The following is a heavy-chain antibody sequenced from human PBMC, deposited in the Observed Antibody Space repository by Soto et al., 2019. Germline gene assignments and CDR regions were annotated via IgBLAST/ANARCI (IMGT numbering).Heavy chain of an antibody. CDR1: GFTFSSYA. D-gene: IGHD6-19*01. Sequence: AGGSLRLSCAASGFTFSSYAMSWVRQAPGKGLEWVSAISGSGGSTYYADSVKGRFTISRDNSKNTLYLQMNSLRAEDTAVYYCAKDGWGIAVAGPYGGYYGMDVWGQGTTVTVSS. CDR2: ISGSGGST. J-gene: IGHJ6*02. CDR3: AKDGWGIAVAGPYGGYYGMDV. V-gene: IGHV3-23*01.